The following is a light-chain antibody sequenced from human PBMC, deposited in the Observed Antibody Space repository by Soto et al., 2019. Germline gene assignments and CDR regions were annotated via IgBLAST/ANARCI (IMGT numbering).Light chain of an antibody. CDR3: QQSYSTPLT. V-gene: IGKV1-39*01. CDR1: QSISTY. CDR2: AAS. Sequence: DIQMTQSPSSLSASVGDRVTITCRASQSISTYLNWYQQKPGKAPKLLIYAASSLQSGVPSRFSGSASGTDLTLTISSLQPEDFATYYCQQSYSTPLTFGPGTRVDIK. J-gene: IGKJ3*01.